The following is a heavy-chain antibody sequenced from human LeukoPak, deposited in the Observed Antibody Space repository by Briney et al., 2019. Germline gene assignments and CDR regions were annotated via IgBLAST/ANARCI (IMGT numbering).Heavy chain of an antibody. J-gene: IGHJ6*02. CDR3: AKEVVAATYYYHYGMDV. Sequence: PGGSLRLSCAASGFTFSSYAMSWVRQAPGKGLEWVSAISGSGGSTYYADSVKGRLTISRDNSKNTLYLQMNSLRAEDTAVYYCAKEVVAATYYYHYGMDVWGQGTTVTVSS. CDR2: ISGSGGST. V-gene: IGHV3-23*01. D-gene: IGHD2-15*01. CDR1: GFTFSSYA.